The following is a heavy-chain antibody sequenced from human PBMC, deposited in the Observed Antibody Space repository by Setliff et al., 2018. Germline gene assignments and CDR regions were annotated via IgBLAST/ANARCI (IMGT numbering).Heavy chain of an antibody. CDR1: GYSFTNYY. Sequence: GASVKVSCKASGYSFTNYYIHWVRQAPGQGLEWVGIINPSGGSTSYAQRFQGRVTMTRDTSTSTVYMELSSLRSEDTAVYYCAKSGDYSNRGHFDCWGQGTLVTVSS. V-gene: IGHV1-46*03. CDR3: AKSGDYSNRGHFDC. J-gene: IGHJ4*02. D-gene: IGHD4-4*01. CDR2: INPSGGST.